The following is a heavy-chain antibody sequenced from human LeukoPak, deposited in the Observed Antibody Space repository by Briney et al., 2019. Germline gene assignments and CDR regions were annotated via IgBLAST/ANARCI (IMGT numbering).Heavy chain of an antibody. CDR3: ARLGMFDY. V-gene: IGHV4-34*01. J-gene: IGHJ4*02. CDR1: GGSFSGHY. Sequence: PSETLSLTCAVYGGSFSGHYWSWIRQPPGKGLEWIGEINHSGSTNYNPSLKSRVTISVDTSKNQFSLKLSSVTAADTAVYYCARLGMFDYWGQGTLVTVSS. CDR2: INHSGST.